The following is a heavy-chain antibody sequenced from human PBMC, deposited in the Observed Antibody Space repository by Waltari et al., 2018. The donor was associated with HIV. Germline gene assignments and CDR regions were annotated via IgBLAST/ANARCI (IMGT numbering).Heavy chain of an antibody. D-gene: IGHD2-15*01. Sequence: EVQLVESGGAVVQPGGSLRLSWEATGAMFDDCTMYWVRQVPGKGLEWVSIISGDGATTYSADSVKGRFTMSRDNSKNSLYLQMNSLRTDDTALYFCAKEGGGGSTSPYYFDSWGQGTLVTVSS. CDR1: GAMFDDCT. V-gene: IGHV3-43*01. CDR2: ISGDGATT. CDR3: AKEGGGGSTSPYYFDS. J-gene: IGHJ4*02.